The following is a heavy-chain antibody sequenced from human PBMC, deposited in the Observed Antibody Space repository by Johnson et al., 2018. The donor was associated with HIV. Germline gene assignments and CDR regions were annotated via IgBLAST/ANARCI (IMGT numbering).Heavy chain of an antibody. CDR1: DFTFTNNA. CDR3: ASGVTARAPLLI. J-gene: IGHJ3*02. V-gene: IGHV3-30*04. Sequence: QEQLVESGGGVVQPGRSLRLSCAASDFTFTNNAIHWVRQAPGKGLEWVAVISNDGTNTYYADSVKGRFTISRDNSRNSVSLQMIILRPKDTAMYYCASGVTARAPLLIWGQGTMVTVSS. CDR2: ISNDGTNT. D-gene: IGHD6-6*01.